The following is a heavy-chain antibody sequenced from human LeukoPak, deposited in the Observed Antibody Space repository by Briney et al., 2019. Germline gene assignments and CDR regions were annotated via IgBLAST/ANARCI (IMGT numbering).Heavy chain of an antibody. CDR1: GGSFSGYY. CDR2: ISHSGST. Sequence: SETLSLTCAVYGGSFSGYYWSWIRQPPGKGLEWIGEISHSGSTNYNPSLKSRVTISVDTSKNQFSLKLSSVTAADTAVYYCARGVSRFDPWGQGTLVTVSS. J-gene: IGHJ5*02. D-gene: IGHD5/OR15-5a*01. CDR3: ARGVSRFDP. V-gene: IGHV4-34*01.